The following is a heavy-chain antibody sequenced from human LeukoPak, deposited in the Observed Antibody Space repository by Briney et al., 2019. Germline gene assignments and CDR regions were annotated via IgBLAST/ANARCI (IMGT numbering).Heavy chain of an antibody. J-gene: IGHJ2*01. CDR1: GFTCSSSW. CDR3: ARAGNYYFDL. D-gene: IGHD1-7*01. Sequence: GGSLRLSCAASGFTCSSSWMHWVRQGPGKGLVWVARMNGDGRTINYADSVKGRFTISRDNAKNTLYLQMNSLRAEDAAVYYCARAGNYYFDLWGRGTLVTVSS. V-gene: IGHV3-74*01. CDR2: MNGDGRTI.